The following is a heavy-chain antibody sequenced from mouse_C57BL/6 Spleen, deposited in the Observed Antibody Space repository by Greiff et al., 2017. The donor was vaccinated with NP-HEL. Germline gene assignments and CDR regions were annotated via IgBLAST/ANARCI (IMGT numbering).Heavy chain of an antibody. J-gene: IGHJ2*01. CDR1: GFTFSSYT. D-gene: IGHD2-2*01. V-gene: IGHV5-9*01. CDR2: ISGGGGNT. CDR3: ARLWLRRNFDY. Sequence: EVQGVESGGGLVKPGGSLKLSCAASGFTFSSYTMSWVRQTPEKRLEWVATISGGGGNTYYPDSVKGRFTISRDNAKNTLYLQMSSLRSEDTALYYCARLWLRRNFDYWGQGTTLTVSS.